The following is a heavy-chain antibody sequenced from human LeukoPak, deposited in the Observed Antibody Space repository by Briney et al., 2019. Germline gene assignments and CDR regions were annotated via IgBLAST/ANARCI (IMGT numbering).Heavy chain of an antibody. CDR3: ARGSSGWYQSDY. J-gene: IGHJ4*02. D-gene: IGHD6-19*01. CDR2: IYYSGST. V-gene: IGHV4-59*01. CDR1: GGSISSYY. Sequence: SGTLSLTCTVSGGSISSYYWSWIRQPPGKGLEWIGYIYYSGSTNYNPSLKSRVTISVDTSKNQFSLKLSSVTAADTAVYYCARGSSGWYQSDYWGQGTLVTVSS.